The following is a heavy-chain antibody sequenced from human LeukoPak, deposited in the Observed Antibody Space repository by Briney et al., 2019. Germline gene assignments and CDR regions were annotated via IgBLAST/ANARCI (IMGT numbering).Heavy chain of an antibody. D-gene: IGHD3-16*02. CDR1: GGSISEYY. J-gene: IGHJ3*02. CDR2: IYYSGST. V-gene: IGHV4-59*01. Sequence: SETLSLTCTVSGGSISEYYWSWIRQPPGKGLEWIGYIYYSGSTNYNPSLKSRVTISVDTSKNQFSLKLSSVTAADTALYYCARSDYVWGSYRDAFDIWGQGTMVTVSS. CDR3: ARSDYVWGSYRDAFDI.